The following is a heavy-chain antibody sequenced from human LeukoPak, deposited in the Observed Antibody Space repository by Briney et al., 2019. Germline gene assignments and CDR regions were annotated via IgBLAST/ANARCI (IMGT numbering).Heavy chain of an antibody. Sequence: GASVKVSCKASGYTFTSYDINWVRQATGQGLEWMGWMNPNSGNTGYAQKFQGRVTITRNTSISTAYMELSSLRSEDTAVYYCARGGDIVVVPAAIPLDAFDIWGQGTMVTVSS. CDR2: MNPNSGNT. CDR3: ARGGDIVVVPAAIPLDAFDI. V-gene: IGHV1-8*03. D-gene: IGHD2-2*01. J-gene: IGHJ3*02. CDR1: GYTFTSYD.